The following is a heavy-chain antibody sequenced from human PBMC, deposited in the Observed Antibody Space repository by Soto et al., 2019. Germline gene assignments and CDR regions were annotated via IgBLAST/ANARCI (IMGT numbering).Heavy chain of an antibody. V-gene: IGHV1-18*04. CDR2: ISAYNGNT. D-gene: IGHD3-3*01. J-gene: IGHJ6*02. CDR1: GYTFTSYF. CDR3: ARDYYDFWSGYHTLNYYGMDV. Sequence: GALVKVSCKASGYTFTSYFISWVRQAPGQGLEWMGWISAYNGNTNYAQKLQGRVTMTTDTSTSTAYMELRSLRSDDTAVYYCARDYYDFWSGYHTLNYYGMDVWGQGTTVTVSS.